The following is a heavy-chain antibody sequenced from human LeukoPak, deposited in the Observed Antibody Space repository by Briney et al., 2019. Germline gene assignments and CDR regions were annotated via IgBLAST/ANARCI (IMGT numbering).Heavy chain of an antibody. J-gene: IGHJ5*02. D-gene: IGHD6-13*01. CDR2: IYYSGST. Sequence: SETLSLTCTVSGGSISSYYWSWIRQPPGKGLEWIGYIYYSGSTNYNPSLKSRVTISVDTSKNQFSLKLSSVTAADTAVYYCARARFIAAAGNDWFDPWGQGTLVTVSS. CDR3: ARARFIAAAGNDWFDP. V-gene: IGHV4-59*01. CDR1: GGSISSYY.